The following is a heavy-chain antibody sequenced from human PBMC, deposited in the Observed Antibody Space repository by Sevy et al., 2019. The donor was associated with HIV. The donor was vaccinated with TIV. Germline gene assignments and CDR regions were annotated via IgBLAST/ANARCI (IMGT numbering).Heavy chain of an antibody. Sequence: ASVKVSCKASGYTFSSYTITWVRQAPGEGLEWLGWISPFNGDTNCAQKLQGRVTMTTDTSMGTAYMELRSLRSGDTAVYYCATAFCTGGRCYSLAYWGQGTLVTVSS. D-gene: IGHD2-15*01. J-gene: IGHJ4*02. V-gene: IGHV1-18*01. CDR2: ISPFNGDT. CDR3: ATAFCTGGRCYSLAY. CDR1: GYTFSSYT.